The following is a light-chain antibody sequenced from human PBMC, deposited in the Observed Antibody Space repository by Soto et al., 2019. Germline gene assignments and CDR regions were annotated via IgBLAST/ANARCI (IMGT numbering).Light chain of an antibody. CDR1: QCISSY. Sequence: VISMTQSPSLLSASTGDRVTIHCRMSQCISSYLSCYQQTPEKAPELLIYASTTLQSGVPSSISGSGSRTDFTLTISFLQSGDFATYYYQQANSCPITFGQGTRLEIK. V-gene: IGKV1D-8*01. CDR2: AST. J-gene: IGKJ5*01. CDR3: QQANSCPIT.